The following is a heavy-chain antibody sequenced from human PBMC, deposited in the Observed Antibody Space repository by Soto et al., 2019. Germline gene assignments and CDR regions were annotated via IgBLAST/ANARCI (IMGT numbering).Heavy chain of an antibody. D-gene: IGHD1-26*01. J-gene: IGHJ4*02. CDR1: GGSFSGYS. Sequence: QVQLQQWGAGLLKPSETLSLTCAVSGGSFSGYSWTWIRQPPGKGLEWIGEINHTGSTHYHPPLRPRVTLSAPPFRNRFSLHLSPVTAADPAVYYCARFQSGSSPVGYWDQGTLVTVSS. V-gene: IGHV4-34*01. CDR2: INHTGST. CDR3: ARFQSGSSPVGY.